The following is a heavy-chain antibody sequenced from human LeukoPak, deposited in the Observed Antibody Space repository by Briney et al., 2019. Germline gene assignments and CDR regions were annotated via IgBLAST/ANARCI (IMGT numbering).Heavy chain of an antibody. CDR1: GFTFSSYA. CDR3: AKDLTKSSGYPHLFDY. J-gene: IGHJ4*02. D-gene: IGHD3-22*01. V-gene: IGHV3-23*01. Sequence: PGGSLRLSCAASGFTFSSYAMSWARRAPGKGLEWVSAISGSGGSTYYADSVKGRFTISRDNSKNTLYLQMNSLRAEDTAVYYCAKDLTKSSGYPHLFDYWGQGTLVTVSS. CDR2: ISGSGGST.